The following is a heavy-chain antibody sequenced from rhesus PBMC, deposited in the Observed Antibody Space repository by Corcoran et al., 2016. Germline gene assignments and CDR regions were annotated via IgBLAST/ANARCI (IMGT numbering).Heavy chain of an antibody. CDR2: INPKTGGT. D-gene: IGHD3-3*01. CDR1: GYTFTDYY. CDR3: ARESYNIWTGYTRHGLDS. J-gene: IGHJ6*01. Sequence: VQLVQSGAEVKKPGSSVKVSCKASGYTFTDYYMHGVRQGPGPGHEGMGEINPKTGGTNYAQKYQGRVTMTRDTSTSTAYMYLSSLRSEDTAVYYCARESYNIWTGYTRHGLDSWGQGVVVTVSS. V-gene: IGHV1-138*01.